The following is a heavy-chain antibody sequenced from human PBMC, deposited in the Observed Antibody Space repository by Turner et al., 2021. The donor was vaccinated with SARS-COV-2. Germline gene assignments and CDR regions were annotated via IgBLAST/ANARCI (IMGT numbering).Heavy chain of an antibody. D-gene: IGHD3-3*01. CDR2: INSDGSFR. V-gene: IGHV3-74*01. Sequence: EVQLVDSGGGLVQPGGSLRLSCASSCFTFSSYWMHWVRQATGKGLVGVSNINSDGSFRSYADSVKGRFTISRDNAKNTLYLQMNSLRAEDTAVYYCARDQRDSVIWSGYGAFDIWGQGTMVTVSS. CDR3: ARDQRDSVIWSGYGAFDI. J-gene: IGHJ3*02. CDR1: CFTFSSYW.